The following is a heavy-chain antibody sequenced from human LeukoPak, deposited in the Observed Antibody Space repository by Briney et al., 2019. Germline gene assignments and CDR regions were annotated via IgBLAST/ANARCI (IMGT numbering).Heavy chain of an antibody. J-gene: IGHJ2*01. CDR3: ARAVGVGRGTYFDL. CDR1: GFTFRSYA. D-gene: IGHD1-1*01. Sequence: PGGSLRLSCAASGFTFRSYAMSWIRQPPGKGLEWIGYISYIGSTNYNPSLKSRVTISVDTSKNQFSLKLSSVTAADTAVYYCARAVGVGRGTYFDLWGRGTLVTVSS. V-gene: IGHV4-59*12. CDR2: ISYIGST.